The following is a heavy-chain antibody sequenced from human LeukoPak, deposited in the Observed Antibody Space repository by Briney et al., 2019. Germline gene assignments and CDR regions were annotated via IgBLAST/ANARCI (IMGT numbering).Heavy chain of an antibody. CDR2: ISGSGGST. Sequence: PGGSLRLSCAASGFTFSSYAMSWVRQAPGKGLDWVSSISGSGGSTYYADSAKGRFTVSRDNSKNTLYLQMKSLRAEDTALYYCAKVYDVEMDAFDIWGRGTMVTVSS. D-gene: IGHD5-24*01. V-gene: IGHV3-23*01. CDR1: GFTFSSYA. J-gene: IGHJ3*02. CDR3: AKVYDVEMDAFDI.